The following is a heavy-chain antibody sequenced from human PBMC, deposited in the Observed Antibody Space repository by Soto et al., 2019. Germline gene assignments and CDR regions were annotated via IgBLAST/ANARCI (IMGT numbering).Heavy chain of an antibody. V-gene: IGHV3-23*01. J-gene: IGHJ4*02. CDR2: IHGGGNSA. CDR3: ATNMGRMTTSWHFDY. D-gene: IGHD3-10*01. Sequence: EVQLLESGGDLVQPGRSLRLSCAASGFTFSGYAMSWVRQAPGKGLEWVSVIHGGGNSAYYADSVKGRFTISRDNSKNSLYLQMSSLRGEDTAVYYCATNMGRMTTSWHFDYWGQVTLVTVSS. CDR1: GFTFSGYA.